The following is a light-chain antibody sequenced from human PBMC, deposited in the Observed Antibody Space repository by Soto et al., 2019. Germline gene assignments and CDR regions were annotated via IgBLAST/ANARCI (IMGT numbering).Light chain of an antibody. Sequence: QSVLTQPPSVSEAPRQRVTISCSGSSSNIGNNAVNWYQQLPGKAPKLLIYYDDLLPSGVSDRFSGSKSGTSASLAISGLQSEDEADYYCAAWDDSLGSGVFGTGTKVT. J-gene: IGLJ1*01. CDR3: AAWDDSLGSGV. CDR2: YDD. CDR1: SSNIGNNA. V-gene: IGLV1-36*01.